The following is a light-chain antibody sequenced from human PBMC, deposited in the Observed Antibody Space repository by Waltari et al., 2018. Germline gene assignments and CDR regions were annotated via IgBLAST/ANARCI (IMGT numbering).Light chain of an antibody. CDR3: SSYAGRNNFVV. CDR2: EVT. CDR1: TSDVCVYNY. V-gene: IGLV2-8*01. Sequence: QSALTQPPSASGSPGQSVTISCPATTSDVCVYNYFSWYHQHPGKAPKLMIYEVTKRPSGVPDRFSGSKSGDTASLTVSGLQVDDEADYYCSSYAGRNNFVVFGGGTKLTVL. J-gene: IGLJ2*01.